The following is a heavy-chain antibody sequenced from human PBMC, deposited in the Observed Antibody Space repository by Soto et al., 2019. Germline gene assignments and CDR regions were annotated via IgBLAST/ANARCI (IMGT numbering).Heavy chain of an antibody. V-gene: IGHV4-59*01. CDR2: MYYSETT. CDR3: ARANSSTWYKLEYKWFDP. CDR1: GASINDYY. J-gene: IGHJ5*02. D-gene: IGHD6-13*01. Sequence: TSETLSLTCTVSGASINDYYWSWIRQTPGKGLEWVGFMYYSETTKYNPSPKGRVNMSLDTSKNQVSLHLKSVTAADTAVYYCARANSSTWYKLEYKWFDPWGQGTLVTVSS.